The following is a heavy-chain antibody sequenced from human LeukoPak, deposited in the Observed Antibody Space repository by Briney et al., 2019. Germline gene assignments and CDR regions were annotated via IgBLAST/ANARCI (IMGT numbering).Heavy chain of an antibody. D-gene: IGHD3-16*02. J-gene: IGHJ4*02. V-gene: IGHV3-21*01. CDR3: ARDRRDDYVWGSYRHNRGPNYYFDY. CDR1: GFTFSSYS. Sequence: GGSLRLSCAASGFTFSSYSMNWVRQAPGKGLEWVSPISSSSSYIYYADSVKGRFTISRDNAKNSLYLQMNSLRAEDTAVYYCARDRRDDYVWGSYRHNRGPNYYFDYWGQGTLVTVSS. CDR2: ISSSSSYI.